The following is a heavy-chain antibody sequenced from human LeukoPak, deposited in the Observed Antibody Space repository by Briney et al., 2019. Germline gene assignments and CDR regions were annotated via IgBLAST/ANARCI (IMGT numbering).Heavy chain of an antibody. V-gene: IGHV3-21*01. CDR3: ARGQPKWEVRVWTY. D-gene: IGHD3-10*01. J-gene: IGHJ4*02. CDR2: SCSISYI. Sequence: SCSISYIYYPDSVKGRFTISRENAKKSLYLQMNRLRAEDTAVYYCARGQPKWEVRVWTYWGQGTLVTVSS.